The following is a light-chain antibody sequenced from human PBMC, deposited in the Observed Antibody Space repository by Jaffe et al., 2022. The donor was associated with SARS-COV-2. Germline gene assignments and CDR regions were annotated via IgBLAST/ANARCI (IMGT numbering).Light chain of an antibody. Sequence: EIVLTQSPATLSLSPGERATLSCRASQSVSSYLAWYQQKPGQAPRLLIYDVFDRATGVPARFSGSGSGTDFTLTISSLEPEDFAVYYCQHRSNFGGGTKVEIK. V-gene: IGKV3-11*01. CDR2: DVF. CDR1: QSVSSY. CDR3: QHRSN. J-gene: IGKJ4*01.